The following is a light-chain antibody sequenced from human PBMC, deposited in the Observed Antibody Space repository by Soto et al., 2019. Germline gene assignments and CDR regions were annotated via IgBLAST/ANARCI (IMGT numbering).Light chain of an antibody. V-gene: IGKV1-12*01. CDR3: QQADIFPLT. Sequence: DIQMTQSPSSVSASVGDRVVITCRASQDISNYLALYQQKPGDAPELLIYAASILKRGVPSRFSGSGSGTDFTLIIDSLQPEDFATYYCQQADIFPLTFGGGTKVEI. CDR1: QDISNY. J-gene: IGKJ4*01. CDR2: AAS.